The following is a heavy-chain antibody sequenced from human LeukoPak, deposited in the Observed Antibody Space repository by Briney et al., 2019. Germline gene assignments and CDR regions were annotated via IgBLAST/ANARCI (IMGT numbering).Heavy chain of an antibody. V-gene: IGHV3-49*03. CDR1: GFTFGDYA. Sequence: SGGSLRLSCTASGFTFGDYAMSWFRQAPGKGLGCVGFIRSKAYGGTTEYAASVKGRFTISRDDSKSIVYLQMNGLKTDDTAVYYCTGLTGTGWPIDYWGQGTLVTVSS. J-gene: IGHJ4*02. CDR2: IRSKAYGGTT. D-gene: IGHD6-19*01. CDR3: TGLTGTGWPIDY.